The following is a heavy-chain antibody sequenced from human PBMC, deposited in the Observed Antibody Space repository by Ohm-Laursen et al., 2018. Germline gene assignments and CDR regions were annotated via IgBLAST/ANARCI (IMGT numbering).Heavy chain of an antibody. CDR3: ARSRYKWNYGYFDY. CDR2: INPDSGGT. Sequence: SVKVSCKASGSTFTGYHMHWVRQAPGQGLEWMGWINPDSGGTNYAQKFQGRVTMTRDTSISTAYMEVSRPRSDDTAVYYCARSRYKWNYGYFDYWGQGTLVIVSS. D-gene: IGHD1-7*01. J-gene: IGHJ4*02. V-gene: IGHV1-2*02. CDR1: GSTFTGYH.